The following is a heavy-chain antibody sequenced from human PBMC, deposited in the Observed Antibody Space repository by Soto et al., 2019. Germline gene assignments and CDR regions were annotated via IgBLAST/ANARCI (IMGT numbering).Heavy chain of an antibody. Sequence: GGSLRLSCAASGFTFSSYAMSWVRQAPGKGLEWVSAISGSGGSTYYADSVKGRFTISRDNSKNTLYLQMNSLRAEDTAVYYCAKVRHYYDSSGYYSSQGYFDYWGQGTLVTVSS. V-gene: IGHV3-23*01. CDR3: AKVRHYYDSSGYYSSQGYFDY. CDR1: GFTFSSYA. CDR2: ISGSGGST. D-gene: IGHD3-22*01. J-gene: IGHJ4*02.